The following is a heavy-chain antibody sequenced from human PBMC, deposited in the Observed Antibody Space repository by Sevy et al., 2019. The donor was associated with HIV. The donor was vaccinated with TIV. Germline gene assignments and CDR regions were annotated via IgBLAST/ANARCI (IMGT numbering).Heavy chain of an antibody. CDR2: IWYDGSNK. CDR3: AREGVVPAAMGPYYYGMDV. V-gene: IGHV3-33*01. D-gene: IGHD2-2*01. Sequence: GGSLRLSCAASGFTFSSYGMHWVRQAPGKGLEWVAAIWYDGSNKYYADSVKGRFTISRDNSKNTLYLQMNSLRAEDTAVYYCAREGVVPAAMGPYYYGMDVWGQGTTVTVSS. J-gene: IGHJ6*02. CDR1: GFTFSSYG.